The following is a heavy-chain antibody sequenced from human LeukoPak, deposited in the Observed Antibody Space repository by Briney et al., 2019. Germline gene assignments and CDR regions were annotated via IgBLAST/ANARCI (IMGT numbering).Heavy chain of an antibody. CDR3: ARDPAEPNVWFGEFETSWGLYYFDY. CDR1: GFTFSSYS. J-gene: IGHJ4*02. CDR2: ISSSSSYI. D-gene: IGHD3-10*01. V-gene: IGHV3-21*01. Sequence: KAGGSLRLSCAASGFTFSSYSMNWVRQAPGKGLEWVSSISSSSSYIYYADSVKGRFTISRDNAKNSLYLQMNSLRAEDTAVYYCARDPAEPNVWFGEFETSWGLYYFDYWGQGTLVTVSS.